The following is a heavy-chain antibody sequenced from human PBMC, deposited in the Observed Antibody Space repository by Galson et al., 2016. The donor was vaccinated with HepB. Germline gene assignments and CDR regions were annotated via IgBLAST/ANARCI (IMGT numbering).Heavy chain of an antibody. CDR3: ARTITGTPWHHYYYGMDV. CDR2: ISGSGGNS. D-gene: IGHD1-20*01. V-gene: IGHV3-23*01. Sequence: SLRLSCAASGFTFSSYAMSWVRQAPGKGLEWVSAISGSGGNSYYADSVKGRFTISRDNSKNTLYLQMNSLRVVDTAVYYCARTITGTPWHHYYYGMDVWGQGTLVTVSS. J-gene: IGHJ6*02. CDR1: GFTFSSYA.